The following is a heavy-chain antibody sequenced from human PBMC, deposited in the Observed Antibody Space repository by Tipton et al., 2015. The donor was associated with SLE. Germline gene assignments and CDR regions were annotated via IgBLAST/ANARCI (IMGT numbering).Heavy chain of an antibody. Sequence: TLSLTCAVSGVSITNTNWWSWVRQAPGKGLEWIGEIYHSGNTNFNPSLRSRVSIFVDKSKNQFSLNLTSVTAADTALYYCARRRMGGAFDAFDIWGQGTMVTVSS. CDR2: IYHSGNT. J-gene: IGHJ3*02. D-gene: IGHD3-16*01. CDR1: GVSITNTNW. V-gene: IGHV4-4*02. CDR3: ARRRMGGAFDAFDI.